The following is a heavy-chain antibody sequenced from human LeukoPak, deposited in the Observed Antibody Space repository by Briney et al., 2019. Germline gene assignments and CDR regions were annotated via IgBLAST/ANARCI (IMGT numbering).Heavy chain of an antibody. CDR2: IWYDGSKR. D-gene: IGHD1/OR15-1a*01. Sequence: PGGSLRLSCAASGFTFSYYGMHWVRQAPGKGLEWVTVIWYDGSKRYYTDSVKGRFTISRDNSNNIVYLQMDSLRVDDSAVYYCGREGSSRTIDYWGQGTLVTVSS. J-gene: IGHJ4*02. CDR1: GFTFSYYG. V-gene: IGHV3-33*01. CDR3: GREGSSRTIDY.